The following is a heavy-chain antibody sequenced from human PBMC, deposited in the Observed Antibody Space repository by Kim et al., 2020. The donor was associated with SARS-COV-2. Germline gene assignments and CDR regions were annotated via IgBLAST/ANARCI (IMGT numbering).Heavy chain of an antibody. CDR3: AKVTSGSSGWFEYFQH. Sequence: GGSLRLSCAASGFTFNSYAMSWVRQAPGKGLEWVSGIRDSGGSTKYADSEKGRFSISRDNSKNTLYLQMDSLRAEDTAVYYCAKVTSGSSGWFEYFQHWGQGTLVTVSS. CDR1: GFTFNSYA. D-gene: IGHD6-19*01. CDR2: IRDSGGST. J-gene: IGHJ1*01. V-gene: IGHV3-23*01.